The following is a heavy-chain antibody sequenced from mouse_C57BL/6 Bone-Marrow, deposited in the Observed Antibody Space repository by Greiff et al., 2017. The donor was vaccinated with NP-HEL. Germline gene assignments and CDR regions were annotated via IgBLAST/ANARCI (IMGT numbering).Heavy chain of an antibody. J-gene: IGHJ1*03. Sequence: DVKLVESGGGLVQPGGSLSLSCAASGFTFTDYYMSWVRQPPGKALEWLGFIRNKANGYTTEYSASVKGRFTISRDNSQSILYLQMNALRAEDSATYYCARSGSSWGYFDVWGTGTTVTVSS. CDR3: ARSGSSWGYFDV. CDR2: IRNKANGYTT. CDR1: GFTFTDYY. V-gene: IGHV7-3*01. D-gene: IGHD1-1*01.